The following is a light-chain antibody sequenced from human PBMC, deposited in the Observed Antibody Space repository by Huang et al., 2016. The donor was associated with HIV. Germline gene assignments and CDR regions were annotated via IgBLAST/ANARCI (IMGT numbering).Light chain of an antibody. CDR2: AAT. CDR1: QSISSY. CDR3: QQSFSTLWT. Sequence: DIQMTQSPSSLSASVGDRVTITCRASQSISSYLNWYQQKQGKAPKLVIYAATSLQSGVPSRFSGSGSGTDFTLTISSLQPEDFATYYCQQSFSTLWTFGQGTKVEIK. J-gene: IGKJ1*01. V-gene: IGKV1-39*01.